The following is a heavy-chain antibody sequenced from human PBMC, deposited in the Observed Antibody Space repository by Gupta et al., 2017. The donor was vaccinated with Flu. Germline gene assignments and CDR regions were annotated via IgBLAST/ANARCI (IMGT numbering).Heavy chain of an antibody. V-gene: IGHV3-11*01. J-gene: IGHJ4*02. Sequence: FTFGDYSMNWIRQAPGKGLEWVSYISSGGITIYYADSVRGRFTISRDNAKNSLYLQMNSLRAEDTAMYFCARGYSYIVDYWGQGTLVTVSS. CDR1: FTFGDYS. D-gene: IGHD5-18*01. CDR3: ARGYSYIVDY. CDR2: ISSGGITI.